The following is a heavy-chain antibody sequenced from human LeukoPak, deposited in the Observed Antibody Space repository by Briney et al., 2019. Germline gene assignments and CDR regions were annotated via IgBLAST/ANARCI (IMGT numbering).Heavy chain of an antibody. D-gene: IGHD3-10*01. Sequence: SETLSLTCTVSGDSISSYYWNWIRQPPGKGLEWIGYIYYGGSTNYNPSLKSRVTISVDTSKNQFSLKLSSVTAADTAVYYCARSLYYYGSDSFDIWGQGTMVTVSS. CDR1: GDSISSYY. J-gene: IGHJ3*02. CDR3: ARSLYYYGSDSFDI. CDR2: IYYGGST. V-gene: IGHV4-59*01.